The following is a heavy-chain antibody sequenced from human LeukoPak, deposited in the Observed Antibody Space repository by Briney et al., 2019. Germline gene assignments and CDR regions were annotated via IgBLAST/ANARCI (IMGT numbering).Heavy chain of an antibody. J-gene: IGHJ4*02. V-gene: IGHV4-34*01. CDR1: GGSFSDYY. D-gene: IGHD3-22*01. CDR2: INHSGST. CDR3: ARAHYDSSGYYVSDYFDY. Sequence: PTETLSLTCAVYGGSFSDYYWSWIRQPLGKGLEWIGEINHSGSTNYNPSLKSRVIISVDTSKKQFSLKLSSVTAADTAVYYCARAHYDSSGYYVSDYFDYWGQGTLVTVSS.